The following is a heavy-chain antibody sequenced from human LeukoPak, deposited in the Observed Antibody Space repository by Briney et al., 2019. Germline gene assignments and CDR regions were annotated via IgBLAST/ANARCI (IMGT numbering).Heavy chain of an antibody. V-gene: IGHV3-7*03. D-gene: IGHD6-13*01. CDR1: GLNFSSRW. J-gene: IGHJ4*02. CDR2: IKEDGSEK. CDR3: ARDSGWWRFDF. Sequence: GGSLRLSCAASGLNFSSRWRKWVRQAPGQGLEWVASIKEDGSEKHYVDSVKGRFTISRDNGKNSLYLQMNSLRAEDTAVYYCARDSGWWRFDFWGQGTLVTVSS.